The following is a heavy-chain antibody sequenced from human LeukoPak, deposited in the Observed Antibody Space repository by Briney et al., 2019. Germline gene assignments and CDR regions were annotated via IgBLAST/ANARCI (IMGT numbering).Heavy chain of an antibody. Sequence: PGGSLRLSCAASGFTFSSYSMNWVRQAPGKGLEWVSSISSSSYIYYADSVKGRFTISRDNAKNSLYLQMNSLRAEDTAVYYCARVVPYSSSYFDYWGQGTLVTVSS. CDR2: ISSSSYI. CDR3: ARVVPYSSSYFDY. J-gene: IGHJ4*02. CDR1: GFTFSSYS. D-gene: IGHD6-6*01. V-gene: IGHV3-21*01.